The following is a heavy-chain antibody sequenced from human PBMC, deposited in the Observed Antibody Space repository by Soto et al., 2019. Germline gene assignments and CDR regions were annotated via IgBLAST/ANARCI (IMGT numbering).Heavy chain of an antibody. D-gene: IGHD6-19*01. J-gene: IGHJ3*01. CDR2: ISTTGNVI. CDR3: ARDRWSSGRYYGAFDV. CDR1: GFSFSNFE. Sequence: GGSLRLSCAASGFSFSNFEMNWVRQAPGKGLGWVAYISTTGNVIYYADSVKGRFTISRDNAKNSLYLQMSSLRAEDTAIYYCARDRWSSGRYYGAFDVWGQGTMVTVSS. V-gene: IGHV3-48*03.